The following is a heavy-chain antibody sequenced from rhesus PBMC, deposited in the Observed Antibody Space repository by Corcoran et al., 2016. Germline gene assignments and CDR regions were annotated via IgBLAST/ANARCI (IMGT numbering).Heavy chain of an antibody. D-gene: IGHD4-23*01. J-gene: IGHJ4*01. V-gene: IGHV4S14*01. Sequence: QVQLQESGPGLVKPSETLSLTCAVSGVSISGYYYWSWIRQPPGKGLEWIGSINGSGGSNSLNPSLKSRVTLTLDTSENQFCLKLSSVTAADTAVSYCASVNTVTDGDYWGQGVLVTVSS. CDR3: ASVNTVTDGDY. CDR1: GVSISGYYY. CDR2: INGSGGSN.